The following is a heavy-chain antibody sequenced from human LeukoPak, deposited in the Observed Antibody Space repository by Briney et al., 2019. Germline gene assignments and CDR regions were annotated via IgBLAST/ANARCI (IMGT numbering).Heavy chain of an antibody. D-gene: IGHD3-22*01. CDR3: ARGPWGYYDSSGYSFPPDY. V-gene: IGHV1-18*04. Sequence: ASVKVSCKASGYTFTSYYMHWVRQAPGQGLEWMGWISAYNGNTNYAQKLQGRVTMTTDTSTSTAYMELRSLRSDDTAVYYCARGPWGYYDSSGYSFPPDYWGQGTLVTVSS. J-gene: IGHJ4*02. CDR2: ISAYNGNT. CDR1: GYTFTSYY.